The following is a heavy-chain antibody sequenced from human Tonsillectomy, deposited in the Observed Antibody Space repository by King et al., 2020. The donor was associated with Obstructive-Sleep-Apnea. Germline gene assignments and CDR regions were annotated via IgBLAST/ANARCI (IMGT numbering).Heavy chain of an antibody. D-gene: IGHD5-12*01. J-gene: IGHJ5*02. CDR3: ARGPATDWFDP. V-gene: IGHV4-30-2*01. CDR2: IYHSVST. Sequence: QLQESGSGLVKPSQTLSLTCAVSGGSISSGGSSWSWIRQPPGKGLEWIGYIYHSVSTYSNPSLKSRVTISVDRSKNQLSLKLSSVTAADTAVYYCARGPATDWFDPWGQGTLVSVSS. CDR1: GGSISSGGSS.